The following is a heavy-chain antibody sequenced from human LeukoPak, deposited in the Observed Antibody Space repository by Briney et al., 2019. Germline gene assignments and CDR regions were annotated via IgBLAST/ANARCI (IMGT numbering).Heavy chain of an antibody. CDR3: ARTPSSGWYHGEEFDY. D-gene: IGHD6-19*01. CDR1: GGTFSSYA. CDR2: IIPIFGTA. Sequence: ASVKVSCKASGGTFSSYAISWVRQAPGQGLEWMGRIIPIFGTANYAQKFQGRVTITTDESTSTAYMELSSLRSGDTAVYYCARTPSSGWYHGEEFDYWGQGTLVTVS. V-gene: IGHV1-69*05. J-gene: IGHJ4*02.